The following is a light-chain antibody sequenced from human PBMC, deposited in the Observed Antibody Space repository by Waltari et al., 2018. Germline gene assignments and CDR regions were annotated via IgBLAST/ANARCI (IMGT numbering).Light chain of an antibody. CDR2: GAS. CDR1: RTVSSNF. Sequence: EIVLTQSPGTLSLSPGERAALSCRASRTVSSNFLAWYQERPGQAPTLLIYGASSRATGIPDRFSGSGSGTEFTLTISRLDPEDFAVYYCQQYDTSWGFAFGPGTKVEIK. J-gene: IGKJ3*01. CDR3: QQYDTSWGFA. V-gene: IGKV3-20*01.